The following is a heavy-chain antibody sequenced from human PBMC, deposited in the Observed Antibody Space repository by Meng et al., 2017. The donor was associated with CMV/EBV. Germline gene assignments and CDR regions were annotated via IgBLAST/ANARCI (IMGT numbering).Heavy chain of an antibody. V-gene: IGHV4-34*01. D-gene: IGHD3-16*02. CDR3: AGSTFGGVIVRWFDP. J-gene: IGHJ5*02. Sequence: VYGGSFSGHYWSWIRQPPGKGLEWIGEINHSGSTNYNPSLKSRVTISVDTSKNQFSLKLSSVTAADTAVYYCAGSTFGGVIVRWFDPWGQGTLVTVSS. CDR2: INHSGST. CDR1: GGSFSGHY.